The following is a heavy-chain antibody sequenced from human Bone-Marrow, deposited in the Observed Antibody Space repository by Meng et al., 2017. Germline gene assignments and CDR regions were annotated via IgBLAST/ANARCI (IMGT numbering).Heavy chain of an antibody. J-gene: IGHJ3*02. CDR1: GYTFTGYA. CDR2: INTNTGNP. Sequence: ASVKVSCKTSGYTFTGYALNWVRQAPGQGLEWMGGINTNTGNPTFAQAFTGRFGLSLDTSVSTAYLQISRLKAQDTAVYYCARATSLYYYTDSAPAAFDIWGQGTMVTVSS. V-gene: IGHV7-4-1*02. D-gene: IGHD3-10*01. CDR3: ARATSLYYYTDSAPAAFDI.